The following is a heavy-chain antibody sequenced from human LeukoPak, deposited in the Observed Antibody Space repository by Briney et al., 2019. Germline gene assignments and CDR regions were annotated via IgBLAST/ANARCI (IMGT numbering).Heavy chain of an antibody. CDR3: ASQRGPYRTSVFDY. D-gene: IGHD3-16*01. Sequence: SETLSLTCTVSGGSIGSGAYYWTWIRQPPGKGLEWFGYIFHSGVTSYNPSLKSRVTISVDTSKNQFSLTLTSVTAADTAVYYCASQRGPYRTSVFDYWGQGTLVTVSS. V-gene: IGHV4-30-2*01. CDR2: IFHSGVT. CDR1: GGSIGSGAYY. J-gene: IGHJ4*02.